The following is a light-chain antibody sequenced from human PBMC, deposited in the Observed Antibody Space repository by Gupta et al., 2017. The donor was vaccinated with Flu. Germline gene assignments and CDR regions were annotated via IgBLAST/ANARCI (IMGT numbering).Light chain of an antibody. CDR3: QQYYCSPRT. J-gene: IGKJ2*01. CDR2: WAS. CDR1: QSVLYTSNNKNY. V-gene: IGKV4-1*01. Sequence: SLGERATINCKSSQSVLYTSNNKNYVAWYQQKPGQPPKLLIYWASTRESGVPDRFSGSGSGTDFTLTISSLQAEDVAVYYCQQYYCSPRTFGQGTKVEIK.